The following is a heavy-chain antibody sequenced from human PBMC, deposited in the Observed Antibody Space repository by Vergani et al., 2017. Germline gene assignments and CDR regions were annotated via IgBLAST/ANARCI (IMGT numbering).Heavy chain of an antibody. J-gene: IGHJ4*02. D-gene: IGHD3-10*01. V-gene: IGHV3-49*04. Sequence: EVQLVESGGGLVQPGRSLRLSCTASGFTFGDYAMSWVRQAPGKGLEWVGFIRSKAYGGTTEYAASVKGRFTISRDDSKSIAYLQMNSLKTEDTAVYYCTGAVFGAYWGQGTLVTVSS. CDR1: GFTFGDYA. CDR2: IRSKAYGGTT. CDR3: TGAVFGAY.